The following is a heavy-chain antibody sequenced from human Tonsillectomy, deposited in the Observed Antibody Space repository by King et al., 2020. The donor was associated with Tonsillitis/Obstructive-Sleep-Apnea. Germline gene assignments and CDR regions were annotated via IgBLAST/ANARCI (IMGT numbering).Heavy chain of an antibody. J-gene: IGHJ3*02. CDR3: ARDSEGFDAFDI. CDR1: GGTFSTYA. V-gene: IGHV1-69*10. Sequence: QLVQSGAEVKKPGYSVRVSCKASGGTFSTYAINWVRQAPGQGLEWMGGIIPILDIANYAQKFQGRVTITADKSTSTAYMELSSLRSEDTAVYYCARDSEGFDAFDIWGQGTMVTVSS. CDR2: IIPILDIA.